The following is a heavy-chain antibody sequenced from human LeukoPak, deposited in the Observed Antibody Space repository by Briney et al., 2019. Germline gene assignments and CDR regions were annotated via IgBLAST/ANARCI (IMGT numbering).Heavy chain of an antibody. D-gene: IGHD3-10*01. CDR3: ARGAVRYYGSGSYYPHFDY. CDR1: GGSISSGSYY. V-gene: IGHV4-61*02. J-gene: IGHJ4*02. CDR2: IYTGGST. Sequence: SETLSLTCTVSGGSISSGSYYWSWIRQPAGKGLEWIGRIYTGGSTNYNPSLKSRVTISVDMSKNQFSLKLSSVTAADTAVYYCARGAVRYYGSGSYYPHFDYWGQGTLVTVSS.